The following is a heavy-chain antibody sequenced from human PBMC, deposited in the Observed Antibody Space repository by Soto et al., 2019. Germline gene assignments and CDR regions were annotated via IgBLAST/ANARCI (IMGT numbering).Heavy chain of an antibody. CDR3: ARSGKRENSIVP. V-gene: IGHV4-59*08. J-gene: IGHJ5*02. CDR1: GGSISSYY. D-gene: IGHD1-26*01. CDR2: IYYSGST. Sequence: PSETLSLTCTVSGGSISSYYWSWIRQPPGKGLEWIGYIYYSGSTNYNPPLKSRVTISVDTSKNQFSLKLSSVTAADTAVYFCARSGKRENSIVPWGQGTLVTVSS.